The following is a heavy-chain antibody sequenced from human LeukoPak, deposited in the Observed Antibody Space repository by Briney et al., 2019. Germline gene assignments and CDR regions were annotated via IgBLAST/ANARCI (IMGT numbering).Heavy chain of an antibody. CDR3: ANYYDSSGYYALDM. D-gene: IGHD3-22*01. Sequence: GGSLRLSCASSGFTFSRYWMSWVRQAPGKGLEWVANINEDGSEKNYVDSVKGRFTISRDNAKNSLYLEMNSLTAEDTAVYYCANYYDSSGYYALDMWGQGTMVTVSP. V-gene: IGHV3-7*01. CDR1: GFTFSRYW. J-gene: IGHJ3*02. CDR2: INEDGSEK.